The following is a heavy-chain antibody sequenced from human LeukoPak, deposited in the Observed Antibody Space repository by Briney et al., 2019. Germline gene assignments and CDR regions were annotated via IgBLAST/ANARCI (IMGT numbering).Heavy chain of an antibody. CDR1: GFTFSSYA. D-gene: IGHD3-3*01. J-gene: IGHJ4*02. Sequence: GGFLRLSCAASGFTFSSYAMHWVRQAPGKGLEWVAVISYDGSNKYYADSVKGRFTISRDNSKNTLYLQMNSLRAEDTAVYYCATLYDFWSGYYTGLGELDYWGQGTLVTVSS. CDR3: ATLYDFWSGYYTGLGELDY. CDR2: ISYDGSNK. V-gene: IGHV3-30*04.